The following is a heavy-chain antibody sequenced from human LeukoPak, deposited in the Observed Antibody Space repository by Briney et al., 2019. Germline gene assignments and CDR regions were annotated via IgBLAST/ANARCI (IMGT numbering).Heavy chain of an antibody. CDR2: IYCSGST. CDR1: GGSISSYY. J-gene: IGHJ4*02. V-gene: IGHV4-59*01. CDR3: ARGLLRGDYGDYWNN. Sequence: SETLSLTCTVSGGSISSYYWSWIRQPPGKGLEWIGYIYCSGSTNYNPSLKSRVTLSVDTSKNQFSLKLSSVTAADTAVYYCARGLLRGDYGDYWNNWGQGTLVTVSS. D-gene: IGHD4-17*01.